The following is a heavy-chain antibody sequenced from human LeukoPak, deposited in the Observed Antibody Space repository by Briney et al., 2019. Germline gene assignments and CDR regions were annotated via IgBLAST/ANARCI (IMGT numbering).Heavy chain of an antibody. V-gene: IGHV3-30-3*01. Sequence: GRSLRLSCAASGFTFSSYAMHWVREAPGKGLEWVAVISYDGSNKYYADSVKGRFTISRDNSKNTLYLQMNSLRAEDPVVYYCARNFAGAYGYPPTYWAREPRVPVPS. J-gene: IGHJ4*02. D-gene: IGHD3-9*01. CDR1: GFTFSSYA. CDR3: ARNFAGAYGYPPTY. CDR2: ISYDGSNK.